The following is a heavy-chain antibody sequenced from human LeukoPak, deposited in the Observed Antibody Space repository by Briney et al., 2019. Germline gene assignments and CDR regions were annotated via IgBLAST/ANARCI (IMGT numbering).Heavy chain of an antibody. Sequence: PGGSLRLSCAASGFIFSSYWMSWVRQAPGKGLEWVANIKQDGSEKYYVDSVKGRFTISRDNAKNSLYLQMDSLRAEDTAVYYCARDNVAAAGTNYYYYYGMDVWGQGTTVTVSS. J-gene: IGHJ6*02. CDR3: ARDNVAAAGTNYYYYYGMDV. CDR2: IKQDGSEK. CDR1: GFIFSSYW. D-gene: IGHD6-13*01. V-gene: IGHV3-7*01.